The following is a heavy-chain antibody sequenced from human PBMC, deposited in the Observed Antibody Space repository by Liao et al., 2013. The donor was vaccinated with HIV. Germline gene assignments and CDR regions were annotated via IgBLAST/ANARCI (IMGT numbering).Heavy chain of an antibody. Sequence: QVQLQQWGAGLLKPSETLSLTCAVYGGSFSGYYWSWIRQPPGKGLEWIGEINHSGSTNYNPSLKSRVTISVDTSKNQFSLKLSSVTAADTAVYYCARVELGFVPPYFDYWGQGTLVTVSS. V-gene: IGHV4-34*01. CDR2: INHSGST. CDR3: ARVELGFVPPYFDY. CDR1: GGSFSGYY. J-gene: IGHJ4*02. D-gene: IGHD1-26*01.